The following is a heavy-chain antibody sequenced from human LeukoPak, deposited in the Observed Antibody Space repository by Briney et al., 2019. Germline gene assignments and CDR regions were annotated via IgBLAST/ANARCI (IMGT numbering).Heavy chain of an antibody. J-gene: IGHJ4*02. CDR3: ASTRVFYDEIDY. D-gene: IGHD2/OR15-2a*01. Sequence: KPSQTLSLTCTVSGGSISSGSYYWSWIRQPAGKGLEWIGRIYTSGSTNYNPSLKSRVTISVDTSKNQFSLKLSSVTAADTAVYYCASTRVFYDEIDYWGQGTLVTVSS. V-gene: IGHV4-61*02. CDR2: IYTSGST. CDR1: GGSISSGSYY.